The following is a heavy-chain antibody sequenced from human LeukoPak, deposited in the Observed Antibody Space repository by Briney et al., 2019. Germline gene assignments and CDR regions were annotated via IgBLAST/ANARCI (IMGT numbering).Heavy chain of an antibody. CDR2: INPSGGST. D-gene: IGHD2-2*01. Sequence: ASVKVSCKASGYTFTSYYMHWVRQAPGQGLEWMGIINPSGGSTSYAQKFQGRATMTRDTSTSTVYMELSSLRSEDTAVYYCARDLRAAAAYYYYMDVWGKGTTVTISS. V-gene: IGHV1-46*01. CDR1: GYTFTSYY. J-gene: IGHJ6*03. CDR3: ARDLRAAAAYYYYMDV.